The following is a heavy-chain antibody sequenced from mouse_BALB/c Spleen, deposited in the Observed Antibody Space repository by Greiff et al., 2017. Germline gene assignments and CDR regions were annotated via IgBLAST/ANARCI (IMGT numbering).Heavy chain of an antibody. CDR1: GFTFTDYY. V-gene: IGHV7-3*02. CDR2: IRNKANGYTT. D-gene: IGHD1-1*01. Sequence: EVKLVESGGGLVQPGGSLRLSCATSGFTFTDYYMSWVRQPPGKALEWLGFIRNKANGYTTEYSASVKGRFTISRDNSQSILYLQMNTLRAEDSATYYCARRFYYYGSSQGYFDVWGAGTTVTVSS. CDR3: ARRFYYYGSSQGYFDV. J-gene: IGHJ1*01.